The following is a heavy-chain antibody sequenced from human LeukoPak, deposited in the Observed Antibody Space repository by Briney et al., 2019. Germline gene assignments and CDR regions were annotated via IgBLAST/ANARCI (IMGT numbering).Heavy chain of an antibody. Sequence: GGSLRLSCAASGFAFNTYWMNWVRQAPGKGLEWVANINQDGSEKYYVDSVKGRFTISRDNAKNSLYLQMNSLRPEDSALYYCSRDGRAPGFYFDFWGQGALVTTSS. CDR3: SRDGRAPGFYFDF. V-gene: IGHV3-7*01. J-gene: IGHJ4*02. D-gene: IGHD5-12*01. CDR2: INQDGSEK. CDR1: GFAFNTYW.